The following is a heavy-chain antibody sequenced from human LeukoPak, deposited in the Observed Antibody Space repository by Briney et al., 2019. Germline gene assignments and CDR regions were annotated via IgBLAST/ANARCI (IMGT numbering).Heavy chain of an antibody. Sequence: SETLSLTCAVSGYSISSGYYWGWIRQPPGKGLEWIGSIYHSGSTYYNPSLKSRVTISVDTSKNQFSLNLISVTAADTAIYYCARVSSGGYFHTYYFDYWGQGTLVTVSS. CDR3: ARVSSGGYFHTYYFDY. V-gene: IGHV4-38-2*01. CDR1: GYSISSGYY. CDR2: IYHSGST. J-gene: IGHJ4*02. D-gene: IGHD3-22*01.